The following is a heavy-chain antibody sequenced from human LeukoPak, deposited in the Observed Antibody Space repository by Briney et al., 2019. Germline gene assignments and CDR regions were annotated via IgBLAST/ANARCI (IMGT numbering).Heavy chain of an antibody. V-gene: IGHV4-34*01. J-gene: IGHJ6*02. D-gene: IGHD2-15*01. CDR3: ARGGLVATISTAYYYYGMDV. Sequence: SETLSLTCAVYGGSFSGYYWSWIRQPPGKGLEWIGEINHSGSTNYNPSLKSRVTISVDTSKNQFSLKLSSVTAADTAVYYCARGGLVATISTAYYYYGMDVWGQGTTVTVSS. CDR1: GGSFSGYY. CDR2: INHSGST.